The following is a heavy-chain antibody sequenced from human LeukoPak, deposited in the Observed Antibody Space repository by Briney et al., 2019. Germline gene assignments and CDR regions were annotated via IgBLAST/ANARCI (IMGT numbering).Heavy chain of an antibody. CDR3: ARVGRRGPSPQTRYDFWSGYYLNFDY. V-gene: IGHV1-2*02. Sequence: ASVKVSCKASGYTFTGYYMHWVRQAPGQGLEWMGWINPNSGGTNYAQKFQGRVTITRDTSISTAYMELSTLRSDDTAVYYCARVGRRGPSPQTRYDFWSGYYLNFDYWGQGTLVTVSS. CDR2: INPNSGGT. CDR1: GYTFTGYY. D-gene: IGHD3-3*01. J-gene: IGHJ4*02.